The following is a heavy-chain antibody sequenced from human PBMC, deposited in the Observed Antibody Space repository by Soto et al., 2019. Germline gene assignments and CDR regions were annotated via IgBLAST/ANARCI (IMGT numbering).Heavy chain of an antibody. CDR3: ARDLYAMDTAMVADAFDI. D-gene: IGHD5-18*01. CDR1: GFTFSDYY. J-gene: IGHJ3*02. Sequence: QVQLVESGGGLVKPGGSLRLSCAASGFTFSDYYMSWIRQAPGKGLEWVSYISSSGSTIYYADSVKGRFTISRDNAKNSLYLQMNSLRAEDTAVYYCARDLYAMDTAMVADAFDIWGQGTMVTVSS. V-gene: IGHV3-11*01. CDR2: ISSSGSTI.